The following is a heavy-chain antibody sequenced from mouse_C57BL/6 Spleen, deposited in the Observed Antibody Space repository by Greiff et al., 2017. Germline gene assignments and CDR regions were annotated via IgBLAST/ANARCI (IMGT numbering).Heavy chain of an antibody. D-gene: IGHD2-4*01. CDR3: ARSSDYLWYFDV. CDR2: INPYNGDT. J-gene: IGHJ1*03. V-gene: IGHV1-20*01. CDR1: GYSFTGYF. Sequence: VQLQQSGPELVKPGDSVKISCTASGYSFTGYFMNWVMQSHGKSLEWIGRINPYNGDTFYNQKFKGKATLTVDKSSSTAHMELRILTSEDSAVYYGARSSDYLWYFDVWGTGTTVTVSS.